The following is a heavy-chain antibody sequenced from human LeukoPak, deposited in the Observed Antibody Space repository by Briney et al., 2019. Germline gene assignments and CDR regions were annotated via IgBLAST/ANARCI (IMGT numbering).Heavy chain of an antibody. V-gene: IGHV1-3*01. CDR2: INAGNGNT. Sequence: ASVKVSCKASGYTFTSYAMHWVRQAPGQRLEWMGWINAGNGNTKYSQKFQGRVTMTRNTSISTAYMELSSLRSEDTAVYYCARGSSSGWYYYYYGMDVWGQGTTVTVSS. CDR1: GYTFTSYA. CDR3: ARGSSSGWYYYYYGMDV. D-gene: IGHD6-19*01. J-gene: IGHJ6*02.